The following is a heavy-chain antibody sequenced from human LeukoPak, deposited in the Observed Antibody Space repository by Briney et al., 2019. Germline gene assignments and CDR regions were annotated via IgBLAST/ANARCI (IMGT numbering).Heavy chain of an antibody. D-gene: IGHD2-21*02. CDR2: IDSDGSST. Sequence: GGSLRLSCAASGFTFSSYWMYWVRQTPGKGLVWVSRIDSDGSSTRYADSVKGRFTISRDNAKNTLYLQMNSLRVEDTAVYYCLRDRVAVTAADSFDYWGQGTLVTVSS. CDR1: GFTFSSYW. J-gene: IGHJ4*02. CDR3: LRDRVAVTAADSFDY. V-gene: IGHV3-74*01.